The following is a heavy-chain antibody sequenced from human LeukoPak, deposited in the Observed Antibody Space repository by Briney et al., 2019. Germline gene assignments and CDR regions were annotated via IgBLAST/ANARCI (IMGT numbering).Heavy chain of an antibody. V-gene: IGHV4-4*07. CDR1: GGSISSYY. J-gene: IGHJ3*02. D-gene: IGHD6-6*01. CDR2: IYTSGST. CDR3: ARVLNEGQLFRAFDI. Sequence: PSETLSLTCTVSGGSISSYYWSWIRQPAGKGLEWIGRIYTSGSTNYNPSLKSRVTMSVDTSKNQFSLKLSSVTAADTAVYYCARVLNEGQLFRAFDIWGQGTRVTVSS.